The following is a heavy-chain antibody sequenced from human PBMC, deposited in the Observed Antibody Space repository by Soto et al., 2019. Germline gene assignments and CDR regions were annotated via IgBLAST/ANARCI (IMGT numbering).Heavy chain of an antibody. CDR2: IIPIFGTA. J-gene: IGHJ6*02. CDR3: ARDGLGIAARPGTYYYYGMDV. CDR1: GGTFSSYA. Sequence: GASVKVSCKASGGTFSSYAISWVRQAPGQGLEWMGGIIPIFGTANYAQKFQGRVTITADKSTSTAYMELSSLRSEDTAVYYCARDGLGIAARPGTYYYYGMDVWGQGTTVTVSS. V-gene: IGHV1-69*06. D-gene: IGHD6-6*01.